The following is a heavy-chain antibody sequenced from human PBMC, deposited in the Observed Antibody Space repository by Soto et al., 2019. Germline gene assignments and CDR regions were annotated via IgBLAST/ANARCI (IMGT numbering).Heavy chain of an antibody. CDR2: INHSGGST. J-gene: IGHJ6*02. D-gene: IGHD3-3*01. CDR1: VYTFTSYY. CDR3: ARDPLTDLVTISGVVSEGHQYYYGMDV. V-gene: IGHV1-46*01. Sequence: ASVKFSCKASVYTFTSYYMHWLRQAPGQGVEWMGGINHSGGSTSYAQKFQGRVTMTRDTSTSTVYMELSSLRSEDTAVYYCARDPLTDLVTISGVVSEGHQYYYGMDVWGQGTTVPVSS.